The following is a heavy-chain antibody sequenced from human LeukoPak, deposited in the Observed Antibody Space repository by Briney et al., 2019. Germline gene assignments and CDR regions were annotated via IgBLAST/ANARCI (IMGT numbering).Heavy chain of an antibody. CDR3: AKDRGRYYDSSGYYWGYYFDS. CDR2: ITGSGGST. D-gene: IGHD3-22*01. CDR1: GFTFSSYS. V-gene: IGHV3-23*01. Sequence: GGSLRLSCAASGFTFSSYSMNWVRQAPGKGLEWVSTITGSGGSTYYADSVKGRFTISRDNSKNTLYLQMSSLRVEDTAVYYCAKDRGRYYDSSGYYWGYYFDSWGQGILVTVST. J-gene: IGHJ4*02.